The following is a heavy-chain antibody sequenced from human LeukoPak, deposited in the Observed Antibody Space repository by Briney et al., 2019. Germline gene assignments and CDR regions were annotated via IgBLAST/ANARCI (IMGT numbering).Heavy chain of an antibody. CDR2: IIPIFGTP. Sequence: ASPKVSCKASGASLSSYAISWVRQAPGQGLEWMGRIIPIFGTPNYAQRFQGRVTITADIVSSTAYMEVNNLTSEDTAVYFCAKQGALRQDYYMDVWGNGTTVTVSS. J-gene: IGHJ6*03. CDR1: GASLSSYA. V-gene: IGHV1-69*06. CDR3: AKQGALRQDYYMDV.